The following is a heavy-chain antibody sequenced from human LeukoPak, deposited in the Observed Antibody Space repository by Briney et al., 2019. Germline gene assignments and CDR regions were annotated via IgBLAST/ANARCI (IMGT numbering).Heavy chain of an antibody. D-gene: IGHD5-12*01. CDR1: GGSFSGYY. CDR3: ASLGYSGYDRGDY. V-gene: IGHV4-34*01. CDR2: INHSGST. Sequence: SETLSLTCAVYGGSFSGYYWSWIRQPPGKGLEWIGEINHSGSTNYNPSLKSRVTISVDTSKNQFSLKLSSATAADTAVYYCASLGYSGYDRGDYWGQGTLVTVSS. J-gene: IGHJ4*02.